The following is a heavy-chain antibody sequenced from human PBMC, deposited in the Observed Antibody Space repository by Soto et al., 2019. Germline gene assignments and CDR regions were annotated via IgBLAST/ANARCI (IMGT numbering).Heavy chain of an antibody. CDR1: GFTFGIYA. Sequence: EVQLLESGGGLVQPGGSLRLSCAASGFTFGIYAMTWFRQSPGKGLEWVAAASGSGGDTYYADSVKGRFTISRDNSKNTLALQMNSLSAEDTAMYYCAKDQMGTFADAFDMWGQGTMVIVSS. J-gene: IGHJ3*02. CDR3: AKDQMGTFADAFDM. CDR2: ASGSGGDT. D-gene: IGHD3-16*01. V-gene: IGHV3-23*01.